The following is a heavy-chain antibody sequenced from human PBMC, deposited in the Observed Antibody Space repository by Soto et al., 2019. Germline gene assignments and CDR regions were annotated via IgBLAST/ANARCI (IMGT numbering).Heavy chain of an antibody. D-gene: IGHD3-10*01. Sequence: QVQLVESGGGVVQPGRSLRLSCAASGFTFSSYGMHWVRQAPGKGLEWVAVIWYDGSNKYYADSVKGRFTISRDNSKNTLYLQMNSLRAEDTAVYYCARDSTESKVRGTRVGVYYYGMDVWGQGTTVTVSS. CDR3: ARDSTESKVRGTRVGVYYYGMDV. CDR2: IWYDGSNK. J-gene: IGHJ6*02. CDR1: GFTFSSYG. V-gene: IGHV3-33*01.